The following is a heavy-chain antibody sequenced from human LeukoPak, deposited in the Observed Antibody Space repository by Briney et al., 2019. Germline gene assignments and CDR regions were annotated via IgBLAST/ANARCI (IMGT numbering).Heavy chain of an antibody. CDR2: IYYSGNT. Sequence: SETLSLTCTVSGGSINGYYCSWIRQPPGRGLEWIGYIYYSGNTNYNPSLKSRVTISVDTSKNQFSLKLSSVTAADTAVYYCARRRSDVGYCMDVWGKGTTVTVSS. J-gene: IGHJ6*03. CDR3: ARRRSDVGYCMDV. V-gene: IGHV4-59*08. CDR1: GGSINGYY. D-gene: IGHD3-16*01.